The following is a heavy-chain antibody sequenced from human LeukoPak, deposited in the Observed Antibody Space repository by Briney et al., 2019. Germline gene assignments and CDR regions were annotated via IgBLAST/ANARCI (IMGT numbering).Heavy chain of an antibody. V-gene: IGHV1-3*01. Sequence: GASVKVSCKASGYTFTSYAMHWVRQAPGQRLEWMGWINAGNGNTKYSQKFQGRVTITRDTSASTAYMELSSLRSEDTAVYYCARDRMIVVVGVDYYFDYWGQGTLVTVSS. J-gene: IGHJ4*02. CDR3: ARDRMIVVVGVDYYFDY. D-gene: IGHD3-22*01. CDR2: INAGNGNT. CDR1: GYTFTSYA.